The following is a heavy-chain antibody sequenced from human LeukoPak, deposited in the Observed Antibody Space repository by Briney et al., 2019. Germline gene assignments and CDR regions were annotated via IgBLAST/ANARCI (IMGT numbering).Heavy chain of an antibody. D-gene: IGHD1-1*01. CDR3: ATSRTFDY. CDR1: GFTFSTYW. Sequence: GGSLRLSCVASGFTFSTYWMSWVRQAPGKGLEWLANIKGDGSEKYFLDSVKGRFTVSRDNAKNSLYLQMNSLRAEDTAVYYCATSRTFDYWGQGTLVTVSS. CDR2: IKGDGSEK. V-gene: IGHV3-7*02. J-gene: IGHJ4*02.